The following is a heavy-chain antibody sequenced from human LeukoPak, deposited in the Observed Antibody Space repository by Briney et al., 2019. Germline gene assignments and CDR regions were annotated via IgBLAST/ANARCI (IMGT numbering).Heavy chain of an antibody. V-gene: IGHV3-11*01. CDR1: GFTFSDYY. CDR3: ARHMANLISYYYYGMDV. Sequence: GGSLRLSYAAYGFTFSDYYLSWIRQAPGKGLEWVSYISSTGGGSYIYYADSVKGRFTISRDNAKNSLYLQMNSLRAEDTAVYYCARHMANLISYYYYGMDVWGQGTTVTVSS. D-gene: IGHD2-15*01. CDR2: ISSTGGGSYI. J-gene: IGHJ6*02.